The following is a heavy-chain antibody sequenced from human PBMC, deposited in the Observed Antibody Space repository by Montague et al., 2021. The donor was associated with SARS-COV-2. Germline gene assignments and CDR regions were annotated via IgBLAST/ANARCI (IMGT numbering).Heavy chain of an antibody. CDR2: VFYNGRT. J-gene: IGHJ4*02. V-gene: IGHV4-39*02. D-gene: IGHD6-19*01. CDR1: GVSVTTSDYF. Sequence: SETLSLTCTVAGVSVTTSDYFWGWIRQPPGKGLEWIGTVFYNGRTRYNPSLNSRVAMSVDTSTNQFSLELSSVTAADTAVYYCARDIAVAGLFDYWGQGTLVTVSS. CDR3: ARDIAVAGLFDY.